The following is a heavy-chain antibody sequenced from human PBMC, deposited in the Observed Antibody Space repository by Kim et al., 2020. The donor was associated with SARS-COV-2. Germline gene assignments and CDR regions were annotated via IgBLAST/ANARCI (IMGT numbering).Heavy chain of an antibody. CDR1: GFIFSDYS. J-gene: IGHJ4*02. Sequence: GGSLRLSCAASGFIFSDYSMNWVRQAPGKGLEWVSSIARGGNYIYYADSAKGRFTIARDNANNSLYLQMKSLRAEDTAVYYCAREAYYYPTGSPWGYLDCWAQGPLVTV. V-gene: IGHV3-21*01. CDR3: AREAYYYPTGSPWGYLDC. D-gene: IGHD3-10*01. CDR2: IARGGNYI.